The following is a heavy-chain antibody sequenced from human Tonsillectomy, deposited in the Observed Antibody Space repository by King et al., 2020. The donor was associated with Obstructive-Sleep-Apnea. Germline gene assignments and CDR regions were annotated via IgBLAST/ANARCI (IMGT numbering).Heavy chain of an antibody. Sequence: VQLQESGPGLVKPSETLSLTCTVSGGSISSSSYYWGGIRQPPGKGLEWIGGIYYSGRTHYHPSLKSRVTISVDTSKNQFSLKLSPVTAADTAGYYCARVLLGLAVATDWFDPWGQGTLVTVSS. J-gene: IGHJ5*02. CDR1: GGSISSSSYY. CDR3: ARVLLGLAVATDWFDP. D-gene: IGHD6-19*01. V-gene: IGHV4-39*07. CDR2: IYYSGRT.